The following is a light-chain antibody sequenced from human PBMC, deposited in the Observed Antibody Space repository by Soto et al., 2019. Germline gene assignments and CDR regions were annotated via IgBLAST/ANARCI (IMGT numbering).Light chain of an antibody. V-gene: IGLV2-14*01. CDR1: SSDVGGYNY. Sequence: QSALTQPASVSGSPGQSITISCTGTSSDVGGYNYVSWYQQHPGKAPKLMIYDVSNRPSGVSNRFSGSKSGNTASLTFSGHQAEDAAHYYCSSYTSSSALIGGGTKVTVL. J-gene: IGLJ2*01. CDR2: DVS. CDR3: SSYTSSSAL.